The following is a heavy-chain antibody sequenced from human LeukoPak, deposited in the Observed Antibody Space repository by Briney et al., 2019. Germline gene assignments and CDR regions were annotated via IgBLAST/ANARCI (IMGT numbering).Heavy chain of an antibody. D-gene: IGHD6-13*01. CDR1: GYTFTSYG. Sequence: GASVKVSCKASGYTFTSYGISWVRQAPGQGLEWMGWISAYNGNTNYAQKLQGRVTMTTDTSTSTAYMELRSLRSDDTAAYYCARDPYSSSWYDAFDIWGQGTMVTVSS. CDR3: ARDPYSSSWYDAFDI. CDR2: ISAYNGNT. J-gene: IGHJ3*02. V-gene: IGHV1-18*01.